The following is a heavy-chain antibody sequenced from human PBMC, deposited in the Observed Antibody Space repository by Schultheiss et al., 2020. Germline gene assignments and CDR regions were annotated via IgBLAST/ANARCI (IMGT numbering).Heavy chain of an antibody. D-gene: IGHD3-9*01. CDR3: AKVTSLRYFHDIAFDI. Sequence: SETLSLTCTVSGGSISSGGYYWSWIRQHPGKGLEWIGYIYYSGSTNYNPSLKSRVSISVDTSKNQFSLKLSSVTAADTALYYCAKVTSLRYFHDIAFDIWGQGTMVTVSS. CDR2: IYYSGST. CDR1: GGSISSGGYY. J-gene: IGHJ3*02. V-gene: IGHV4-30-4*08.